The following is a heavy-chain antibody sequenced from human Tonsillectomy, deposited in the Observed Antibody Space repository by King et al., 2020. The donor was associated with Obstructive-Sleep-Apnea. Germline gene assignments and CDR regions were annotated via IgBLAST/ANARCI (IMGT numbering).Heavy chain of an antibody. D-gene: IGHD4-17*01. J-gene: IGHJ4*02. Sequence: QLVQSGAEVKKPGASVKVSCKAAGYTFTGYHIHWVRQAPGQGVEWMVWINPNSGGTNYAQKLQWRVTMSRDTSISTPYMELSRLRSDDTAVYYCATVAVATATYFFDYWGQGTLVTVSS. CDR3: ATVAVATATYFFDY. CDR2: INPNSGGT. CDR1: GYTFTGYH. V-gene: IGHV1-2*02.